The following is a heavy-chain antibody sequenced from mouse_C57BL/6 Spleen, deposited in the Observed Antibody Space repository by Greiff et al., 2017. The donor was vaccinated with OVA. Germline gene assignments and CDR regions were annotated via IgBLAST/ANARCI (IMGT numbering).Heavy chain of an antibody. D-gene: IGHD1-1*01. CDR1: GFTFTSYW. V-gene: IGHV1-52*01. CDR2: IDPSDSET. J-gene: IGHJ2*01. Sequence: QVQLQQPGAELVRPGSSVKLSCKASGFTFTSYWMHWVKQRPIQGLEWIGNIDPSDSETHYNQKFKDKATLTVDKSSSTAYMQLSSLTSEDSAVYYCARGEYYGSSPYYFDYGGQGTTLTVSS. CDR3: ARGEYYGSSPYYFDY.